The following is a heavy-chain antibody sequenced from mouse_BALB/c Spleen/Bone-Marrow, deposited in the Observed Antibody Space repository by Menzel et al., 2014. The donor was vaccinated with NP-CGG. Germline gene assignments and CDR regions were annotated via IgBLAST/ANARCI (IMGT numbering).Heavy chain of an antibody. CDR1: GFTFSSYT. V-gene: IGHV5-6-4*01. D-gene: IGHD2-3*01. CDR3: TRDLYDGYSYYAMDY. CDR2: ITSGSGYT. J-gene: IGHJ4*01. Sequence: EVKLEESGGGLVKPGGSLKLSCAASGFTFSSYTTSWVRQTPEKRLEWVATITSGSGYTYYPDSVKGRFTISRDNAKSTLYLQMSSLKSEDTAMYYCTRDLYDGYSYYAMDYWGQGTSVTVSS.